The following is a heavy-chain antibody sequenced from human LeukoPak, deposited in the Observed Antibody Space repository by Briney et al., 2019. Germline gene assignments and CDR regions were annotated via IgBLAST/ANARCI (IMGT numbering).Heavy chain of an antibody. Sequence: GGSLRLSCVASGFTYIDAWMSWVRQAPGKGLEWVGRIRSKTDGGTADHAAPVKGRFTISRDDSKNTLYLQMSSLNTEDIGMYYCTTGMGATFDAFDIWGQGTMVAVSS. J-gene: IGHJ3*02. V-gene: IGHV3-15*05. CDR1: GFTYIDAW. D-gene: IGHD1-26*01. CDR3: TTGMGATFDAFDI. CDR2: IRSKTDGGTA.